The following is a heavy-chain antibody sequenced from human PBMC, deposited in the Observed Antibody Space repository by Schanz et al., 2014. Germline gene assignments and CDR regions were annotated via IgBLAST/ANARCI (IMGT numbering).Heavy chain of an antibody. CDR1: GLTFTSAW. CDR3: AKDRSWDYDSSGYFDY. V-gene: IGHV3-48*01. J-gene: IGHJ4*02. D-gene: IGHD3-22*01. CDR2: IGNGGVTI. Sequence: EVQLVESGGGLVKPGGSLRLSCATSGLTFTSAWMSWVRQAPGKGLEWVSYIGNGGVTIYYADSVKGRFTISRDNAKNSLYLEMNSLRAEDTAVYYCAKDRSWDYDSSGYFDYWGQGTLVTVSS.